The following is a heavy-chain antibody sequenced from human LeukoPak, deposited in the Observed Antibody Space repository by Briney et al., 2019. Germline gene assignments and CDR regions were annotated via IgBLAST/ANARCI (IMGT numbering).Heavy chain of an antibody. V-gene: IGHV3-48*03. Sequence: PGGSLRLSCAASGFTFSSYEMNWVRQAPGKGLEWVSYISSSGSTIYYADSVKGRFTISRDNAKNSLYLQMNSLRAEDTAVYYCARAGRIVGATRNWFDPWGQGTLVTVSS. CDR3: ARAGRIVGATRNWFDP. D-gene: IGHD1-26*01. CDR2: ISSSGSTI. CDR1: GFTFSSYE. J-gene: IGHJ5*02.